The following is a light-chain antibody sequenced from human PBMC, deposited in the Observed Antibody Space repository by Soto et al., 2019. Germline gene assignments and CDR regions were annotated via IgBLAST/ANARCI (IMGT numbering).Light chain of an antibody. CDR1: STDVGGFNY. J-gene: IGLJ1*01. CDR2: QVS. Sequence: QSALTQPASVSGSPGQSITISCTGTSTDVGGFNYVSWFQQHPGKSPKLILYQVSYRPSGVSDRFFGSKSGNTASLTISGLQTEDEADYYCNSYTSTSTPYVFGTGTKLTVL. V-gene: IGLV2-14*01. CDR3: NSYTSTSTPYV.